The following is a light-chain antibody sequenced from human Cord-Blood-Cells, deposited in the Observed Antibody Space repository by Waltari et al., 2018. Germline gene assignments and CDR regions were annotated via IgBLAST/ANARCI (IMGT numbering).Light chain of an antibody. CDR1: LSFLYSSNNKKY. CDR2: WAS. J-gene: IGKJ3*01. Sequence: DIVITLSPDYLAVSLGVRATINSKSSLSFLYSSNNKKYLTWYPLKPGQPPKLLIYWASTRESGVPDRFSGSGSGTDFTLTISSLQAEDVAVYYCQQYYSTPFTFGPGTKVDIK. CDR3: QQYYSTPFT. V-gene: IGKV4-1*01.